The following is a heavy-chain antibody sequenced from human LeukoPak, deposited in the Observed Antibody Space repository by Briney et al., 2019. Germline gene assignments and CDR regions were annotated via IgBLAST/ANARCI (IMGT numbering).Heavy chain of an antibody. V-gene: IGHV1-69*13. D-gene: IGHD3-3*01. J-gene: IGHJ4*02. CDR3: ARRGFTIFGVAEEYYFDY. Sequence: ASVKVSCKASGGTFSSYAISWVRRAPGQGLEWMGGIIPIFGTANYAQKFQGRVTITADESTSTAYMELSSLRSEDTAVYYCARRGFTIFGVAEEYYFDYWGQGTLVTVSS. CDR2: IIPIFGTA. CDR1: GGTFSSYA.